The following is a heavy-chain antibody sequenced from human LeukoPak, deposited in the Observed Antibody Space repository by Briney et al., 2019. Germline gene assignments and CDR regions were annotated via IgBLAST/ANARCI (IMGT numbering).Heavy chain of an antibody. V-gene: IGHV4-59*01. Sequence: SETLSPTYTVSGGSISSYYWSWIRQPPGKGLEWSGCIYYSGSTNYNPSLKSRVTISVDTSKNQFSLKLSSVTAADTAVYYCARAVWYYYESSGPIGWFDPSGQGTLVTVSS. J-gene: IGHJ5*02. D-gene: IGHD3-22*01. CDR3: ARAVWYYYESSGPIGWFDP. CDR1: GGSISSYY. CDR2: IYYSGST.